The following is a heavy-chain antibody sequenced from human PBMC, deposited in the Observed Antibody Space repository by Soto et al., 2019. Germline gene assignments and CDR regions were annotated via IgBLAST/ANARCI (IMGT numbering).Heavy chain of an antibody. J-gene: IGHJ6*02. CDR1: GFTFSSYS. Sequence: EVQLVESGGGLVQPGGSLRLSCAASGFTFSSYSMNWVRQAPGKGLEWVSYISSSSSTIYYADSVKGRFTISRDNAKNSLYLQMNSLRDEVTAVYYSARDFGDIVVVPAADSEGYYYYYGMDVWGQGTTVTVSS. V-gene: IGHV3-48*02. CDR3: ARDFGDIVVVPAADSEGYYYYYGMDV. D-gene: IGHD2-2*01. CDR2: ISSSSSTI.